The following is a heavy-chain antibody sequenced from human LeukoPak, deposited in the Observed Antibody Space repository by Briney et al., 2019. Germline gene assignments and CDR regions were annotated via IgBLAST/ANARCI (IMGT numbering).Heavy chain of an antibody. J-gene: IGHJ6*02. CDR1: GFTFSSYA. CDR3: ARTIAVAGYYYYYYGMDV. Sequence: GGSLRLSCAASGFTFSSYAMHWVRQAPGKGLEWVAVISYDGSNKYYADSVKGRFTISRDNSKNTLYLQMNSLRAEDTAVYYCARTIAVAGYYYYYYGMDVWGQGTTVTVSS. D-gene: IGHD6-19*01. CDR2: ISYDGSNK. V-gene: IGHV3-30-3*01.